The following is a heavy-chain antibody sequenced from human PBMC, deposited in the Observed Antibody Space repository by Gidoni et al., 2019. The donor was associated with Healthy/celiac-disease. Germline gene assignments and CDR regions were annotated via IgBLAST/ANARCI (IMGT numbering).Heavy chain of an antibody. V-gene: IGHV1-69*06. J-gene: IGHJ6*03. CDR3: ARVGCSSTSCYGKYYYYYMDV. D-gene: IGHD2-2*01. CDR2: ILPIFGTA. Sequence: QVQLVQSGAEVKKPGSSVKVSCKDSGSPFRSYAISWVRPAPGQGLEWAGGILPIFGTANYAQKVQGRVTITADKSTSTADMELSSLRSEDTAVYYCARVGCSSTSCYGKYYYYYMDVWGKGTTVTVSS. CDR1: GSPFRSYA.